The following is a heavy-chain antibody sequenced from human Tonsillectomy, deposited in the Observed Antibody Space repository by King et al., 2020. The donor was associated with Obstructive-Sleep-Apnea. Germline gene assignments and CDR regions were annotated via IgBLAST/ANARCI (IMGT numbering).Heavy chain of an antibody. J-gene: IGHJ4*02. V-gene: IGHV4-4*02. CDR1: GDSISSSNW. Sequence: VQLQESGPGLVKPSGTLSLTCAVSGDSISSSNWWGWFRQPPGKVLEGLGEIFHTGTPNYNPSLSIRVTISLDKSKNHFSLKLSSVTAADTAVYYCARGGIALGGVGINWNWGQGTLVTVSS. CDR3: ARGGIALGGVGINWN. CDR2: IFHTGTP. D-gene: IGHD6-19*01.